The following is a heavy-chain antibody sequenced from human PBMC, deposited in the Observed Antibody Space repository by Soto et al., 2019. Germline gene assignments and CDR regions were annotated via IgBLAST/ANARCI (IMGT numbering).Heavy chain of an antibody. CDR2: IIPFSGTA. J-gene: IGHJ5*02. V-gene: IGHV1-69*06. CDR1: EDTLSSYA. CDR3: VREGYYDSSGYYPGSFDP. Sequence: QVQLVQYGAEVKKHGSSVKVSCKASEDTLSSYAISLVRQAPGQWLEWMGGIIPFSGTANYAQKFQGRVTITADKSTSTAYMELSSLRSEDTAVYYCVREGYYDSSGYYPGSFDPWGQGTLVTVSS. D-gene: IGHD3-22*01.